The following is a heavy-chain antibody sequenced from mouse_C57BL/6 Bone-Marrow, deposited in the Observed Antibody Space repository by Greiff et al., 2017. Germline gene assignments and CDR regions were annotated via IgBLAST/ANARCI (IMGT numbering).Heavy chain of an antibody. J-gene: IGHJ4*01. Sequence: QVQLQQSGAELVRPGASVKLSCKASGYTFTDYYINWVKQRPGQGLEWIARIYPGSGNTYYNEKFKGKATLTAAKSSSTAYMQLSSLTSEDSAVYFCARRSNYVFYAMDYWGQGTSVTVSS. V-gene: IGHV1-76*01. CDR3: ARRSNYVFYAMDY. D-gene: IGHD2-5*01. CDR1: GYTFTDYY. CDR2: IYPGSGNT.